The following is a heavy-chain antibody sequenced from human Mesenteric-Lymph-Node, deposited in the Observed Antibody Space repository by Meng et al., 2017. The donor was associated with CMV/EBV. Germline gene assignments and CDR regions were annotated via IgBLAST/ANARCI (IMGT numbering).Heavy chain of an antibody. D-gene: IGHD6-13*01. CDR1: GYTFTSYA. Sequence: SGYTFTSYAINWVRQAPGQGLEWMGWINTNTGNPTFAQGFTGRFVFSLDTSVSTAYLQISSLKAEDTAVYYCARDYGATAGPTFYLDFWGRGTLVTVSS. CDR3: ARDYGATAGPTFYLDF. J-gene: IGHJ4*02. V-gene: IGHV7-4-1*02. CDR2: INTNTGNP.